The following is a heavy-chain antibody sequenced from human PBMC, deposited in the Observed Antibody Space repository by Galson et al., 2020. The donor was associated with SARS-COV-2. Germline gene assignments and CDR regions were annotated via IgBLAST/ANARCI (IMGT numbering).Heavy chain of an antibody. CDR3: LTTQYKTGRGTS. D-gene: IGHD1-1*01. J-gene: IGHJ4*02. CDR1: GDSISSSISY. Sequence: SETLSLTCRVSGDSISSSISYWGWIRQPPGQGLEWIGIMYSSGDTHYTPSLKSRVSMSVDTSSNQISLSLTSVTAADTAVYYCLTTQYKTGRGTSRGQGTLVTVSS. V-gene: IGHV4-39*01. CDR2: MYSSGDT.